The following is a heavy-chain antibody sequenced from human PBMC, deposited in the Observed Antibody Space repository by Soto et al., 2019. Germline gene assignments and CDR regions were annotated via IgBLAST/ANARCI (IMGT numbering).Heavy chain of an antibody. D-gene: IGHD3-16*01. J-gene: IGHJ4*01. V-gene: IGHV3-30-3*01. CDR3: ARDQGGDIDY. CDR1: GFTFSNYA. Sequence: QVQLVESGGGVVQPGRSLRLSCAASGFTFSNYAMHWVRQAPGKGLEWVAIISYDGSNKYYADSVKGLFTISRDNSRNTVYRQMNSLRAEDTAVYYWARDQGGDIDYWVQGTLVTVSS. CDR2: ISYDGSNK.